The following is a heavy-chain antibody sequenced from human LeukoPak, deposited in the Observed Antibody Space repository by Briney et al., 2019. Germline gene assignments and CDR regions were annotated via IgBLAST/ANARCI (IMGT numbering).Heavy chain of an antibody. CDR1: GYTFIDYR. CDR3: AREGSSKVVAGTDNWFDP. D-gene: IGHD2-15*01. J-gene: IGHJ5*02. CDR2: INPNSGGT. V-gene: IGHV1-2*02. Sequence: ASVKVSCKASGYTFIDYRMHWVRQAPGQGLEWMGWINPNSGGTHYAQNFQGRVTMARDTSISTAYMELRRLRSDDTAVYYCAREGSSKVVAGTDNWFDPWGQGTLVTVSS.